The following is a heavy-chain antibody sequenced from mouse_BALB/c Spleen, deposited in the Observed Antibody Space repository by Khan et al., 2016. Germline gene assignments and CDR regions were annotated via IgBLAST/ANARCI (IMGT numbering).Heavy chain of an antibody. CDR2: INTDSSTI. Sequence: EVKLLESGGGLVQPGGSLKLSCAASGFDFSRYWMSWVRQAPGKGLEWIGEINTDSSTINYTPSLKDKFIISRDNAKNTLYLQMSKVRSEDTALYYCARLYYYGSSDYWCQGTTLTVSS. CDR3: ARLYYYGSSDY. D-gene: IGHD1-1*01. CDR1: GFDFSRYW. J-gene: IGHJ2*01. V-gene: IGHV4-1*02.